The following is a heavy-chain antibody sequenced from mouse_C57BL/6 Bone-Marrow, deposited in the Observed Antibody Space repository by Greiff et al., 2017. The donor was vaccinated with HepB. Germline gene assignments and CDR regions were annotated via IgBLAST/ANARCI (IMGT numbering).Heavy chain of an antibody. Sequence: QVQLKQPGAELVKPGASVKVSCKASGYTFTSYWMHWVKQRPGQGLEWIGRIHPSDSDTNYNQKFKGKATLTVDKSSSTAYMQLSSLTSEDSAVYYCAIRYSKNAMDYWGQGTSVTVSS. V-gene: IGHV1-74*01. D-gene: IGHD2-5*01. CDR1: GYTFTSYW. CDR3: AIRYSKNAMDY. J-gene: IGHJ4*01. CDR2: IHPSDSDT.